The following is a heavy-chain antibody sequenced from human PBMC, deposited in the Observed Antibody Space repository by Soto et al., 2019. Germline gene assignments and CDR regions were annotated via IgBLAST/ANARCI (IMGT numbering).Heavy chain of an antibody. D-gene: IGHD4-17*01. Sequence: SETLSLTCTVSGGSISTTDYYWSWIRQPPGKGLEWIGYIYYSGTTYSNPSLKSRVTISRDTSKNQFSLKLSSVTAADTAVYYCVRDNYGDYDHWGQGTLVTVSS. CDR2: IYYSGTT. V-gene: IGHV4-30-4*01. CDR1: GGSISTTDYY. J-gene: IGHJ5*02. CDR3: VRDNYGDYDH.